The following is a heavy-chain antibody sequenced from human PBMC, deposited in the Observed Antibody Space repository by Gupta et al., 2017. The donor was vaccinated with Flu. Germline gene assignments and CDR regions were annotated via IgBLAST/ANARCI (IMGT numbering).Heavy chain of an antibody. Sequence: EVQLVASGGGLVQPGGSLRLSCAGSGFTFSDAWMSWVRQAPGKGLQWVGRIKSKTDGGTTDYAAPVKGRFTISRDDSKNTLYLQMNSLNTEDTGIYYGTKDEITMFGVLVDDYMDGWGRGTAVTVSS. CDR1: GFTFSDAW. CDR3: TKDEITMFGVLVDDYMDG. J-gene: IGHJ6*03. V-gene: IGHV3-15*01. CDR2: IKSKTDGGTT. D-gene: IGHD3-3*01.